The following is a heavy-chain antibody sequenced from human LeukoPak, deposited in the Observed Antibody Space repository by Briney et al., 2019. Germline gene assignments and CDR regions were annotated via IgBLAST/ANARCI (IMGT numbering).Heavy chain of an antibody. CDR3: AREPFADYDSSGNLPSPFDY. CDR1: GYTFTSYY. D-gene: IGHD3-22*01. CDR2: INPSGGST. V-gene: IGHV1-46*01. Sequence: VASVKVSCKASGYTFTSYYMHWLRQAPGQGLEWMGIINPSGGSTNYAQKFQGRVTMTRDMSTSTVYMELSSVRSEDTAVYYCAREPFADYDSSGNLPSPFDYWGQGTLVTVSS. J-gene: IGHJ4*02.